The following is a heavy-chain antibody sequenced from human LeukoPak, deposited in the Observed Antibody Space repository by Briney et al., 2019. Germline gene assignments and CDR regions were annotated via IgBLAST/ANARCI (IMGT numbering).Heavy chain of an antibody. Sequence: GASVKVSCTVSGYSLTELSMHWVRQTPGKGLEWMGGFDPEAGETIYAQKFQGRVTITRDTSASTAFMELSSLRSEDTAMYYCTRGRAGYPGWFDPWGQGTLVTVSS. CDR1: GYSLTELS. V-gene: IGHV1-24*01. CDR3: TRGRAGYPGWFDP. J-gene: IGHJ5*02. CDR2: FDPEAGET. D-gene: IGHD3-16*02.